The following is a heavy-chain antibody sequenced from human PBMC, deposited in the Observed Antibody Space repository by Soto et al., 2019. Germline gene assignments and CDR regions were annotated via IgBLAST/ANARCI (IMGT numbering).Heavy chain of an antibody. Sequence: QVQLVQSRTEVKKPGASVKVSCKASGFAFSNYNINWVRQAAGQGLEWMGWASPNSGDGGYAQKFQGRVTKTRDTSTRTVYMELNSLRSDDTAVYYCATYSSSWHDAFDVWGQGTMLIVSS. J-gene: IGHJ3*01. CDR2: ASPNSGDG. V-gene: IGHV1-8*01. CDR3: ATYSSSWHDAFDV. CDR1: GFAFSNYN. D-gene: IGHD6-13*01.